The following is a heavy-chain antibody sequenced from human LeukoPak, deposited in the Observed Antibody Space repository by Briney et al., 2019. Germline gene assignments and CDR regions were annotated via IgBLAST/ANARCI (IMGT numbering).Heavy chain of an antibody. V-gene: IGHV3-74*01. CDR1: GFTFSSYW. J-gene: IGHJ4*02. D-gene: IGHD5-24*01. Sequence: GGSLRLSCAVSGFTFSSYWMDWVRQAPGKGLVWVSRINNDGSSTNYADSVKGRFTISRNNAKNTLYLQMNSLRAEDTAVYYCANGEPVRAGYPNPFEYWGQGTLVTVSS. CDR2: INNDGSST. CDR3: ANGEPVRAGYPNPFEY.